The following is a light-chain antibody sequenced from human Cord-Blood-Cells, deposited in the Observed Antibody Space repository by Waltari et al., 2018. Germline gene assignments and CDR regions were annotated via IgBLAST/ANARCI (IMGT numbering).Light chain of an antibody. CDR3: QQRSNWPPLT. Sequence: EIVLTQSPANLSLPPGERANFSCRASQSVSSYLAWYQQKPGQAPRLLIYDASNGATGIPARFSGSGSGTDFTLTISSLEPEDFGVYYCQQRSNWPPLTFGGGTKVEIK. CDR1: QSVSSY. J-gene: IGKJ4*01. V-gene: IGKV3-11*01. CDR2: DAS.